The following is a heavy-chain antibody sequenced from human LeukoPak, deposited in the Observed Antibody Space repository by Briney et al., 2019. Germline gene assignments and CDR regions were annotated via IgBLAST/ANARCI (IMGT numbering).Heavy chain of an antibody. CDR2: INHSGST. V-gene: IGHV4-34*01. CDR3: ARRRNGSGSYYHY. CDR1: GGSFSGYY. Sequence: SETLSLTCAVYGGSFSGYYWSWIRQPPGKGLEWIGEINHSGSTNYNPSLKSRVTISVDTSKNQFSLKLSSVTAADTAAYYCARRRNGSGSYYHYWGQGTLVTVSS. J-gene: IGHJ4*02. D-gene: IGHD3-10*01.